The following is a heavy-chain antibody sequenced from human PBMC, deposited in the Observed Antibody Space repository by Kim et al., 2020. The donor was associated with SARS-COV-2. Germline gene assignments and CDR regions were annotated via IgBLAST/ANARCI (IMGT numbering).Heavy chain of an antibody. CDR1: GYTFTNYA. CDR3: AREHSNSWVPLDY. CDR2: INTKTGNP. V-gene: IGHV7-4-1*02. J-gene: IGHJ4*02. Sequence: ASVKVSCKASGYTFTNYAMNWVRQAPGQGLEWMGWINTKTGNPTYAQGFTGRFVFSLDTSVSTAFLQISSLKAEDTAVYYCAREHSNSWVPLDYWGQGTLVTVSS. D-gene: IGHD6-13*01.